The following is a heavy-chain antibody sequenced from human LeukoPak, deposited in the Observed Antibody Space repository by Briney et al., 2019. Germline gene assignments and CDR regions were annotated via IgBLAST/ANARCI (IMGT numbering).Heavy chain of an antibody. Sequence: SETLSLTCTVSGGSISSYYWSWIRQPAGKGLEWIGRIYTSGSTNYNPSLKSRVTMSVDTSKNQFSLKLSSVTAADTAVYYCARVDSSGWYGPLMDYWGQGTLVTVSS. CDR1: GGSISSYY. V-gene: IGHV4-4*07. CDR3: ARVDSSGWYGPLMDY. D-gene: IGHD6-19*01. J-gene: IGHJ4*02. CDR2: IYTSGST.